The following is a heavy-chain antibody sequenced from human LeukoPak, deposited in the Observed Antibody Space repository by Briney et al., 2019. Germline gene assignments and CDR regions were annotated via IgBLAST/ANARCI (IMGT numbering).Heavy chain of an antibody. CDR3: ARIAADTLGGYYFDY. D-gene: IGHD6-13*01. V-gene: IGHV4-4*07. CDR1: GGAIISYY. J-gene: IGHJ4*02. Sequence: SETLSLTCSVSGGAIISYYWSWIRQPAGKGPEWIGRIYPTGNTDYNPSLKSRVIISVDKSKNQFSLKLSSVTAADTAVYYCARIAADTLGGYYFDYWGQGTLVTVSS. CDR2: IYPTGNT.